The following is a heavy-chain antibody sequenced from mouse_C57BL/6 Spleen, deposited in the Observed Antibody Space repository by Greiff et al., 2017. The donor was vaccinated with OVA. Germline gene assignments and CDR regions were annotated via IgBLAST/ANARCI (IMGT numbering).Heavy chain of an antibody. V-gene: IGHV5-17*01. CDR2: ISSGSSTI. Sequence: EVKLVESGGGLVKPGGSLKLSCAASGFTFSDYGMHWVRQAPEKGLEWVAYISSGSSTIYYADTVKGRFTISRDNAKNTLFLQMTSLRSEDTAMYYCARGITTVVASYYAMDYWGQGTSVTVSS. CDR3: ARGITTVVASYYAMDY. CDR1: GFTFSDYG. J-gene: IGHJ4*01. D-gene: IGHD1-1*01.